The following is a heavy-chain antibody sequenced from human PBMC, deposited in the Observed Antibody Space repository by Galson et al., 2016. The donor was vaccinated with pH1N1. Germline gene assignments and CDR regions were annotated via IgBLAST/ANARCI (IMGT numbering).Heavy chain of an antibody. D-gene: IGHD4-17*01. Sequence: LSLTCTVSGGSISSSSYYWGWIRQPPGKGLEWIGSTYYSGSTYYNPSLKSRVTISVDTSKNQFSLKLSSVTAADTAVYYCARRSYGDYVGYFDYWGQGTLVTVSS. J-gene: IGHJ4*02. CDR1: GGSISSSSYY. CDR2: TYYSGST. CDR3: ARRSYGDYVGYFDY. V-gene: IGHV4-39*01.